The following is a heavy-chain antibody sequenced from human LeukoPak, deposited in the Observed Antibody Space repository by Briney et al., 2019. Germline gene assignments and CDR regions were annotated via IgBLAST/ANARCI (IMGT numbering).Heavy chain of an antibody. Sequence: SETLSLTCAVSGGSISSSNWWSWVRQPPGKGLEWIGEIYHSGSTNYNPSLKSRVTISVDKSKNQFSLKLSSVTAADTAVYYCARVASSHSGYDLYYYYYGMDVWGQGTTVTVSS. CDR3: ARVASSHSGYDLYYYYYGMDV. J-gene: IGHJ6*02. V-gene: IGHV4-4*02. D-gene: IGHD5-12*01. CDR1: GGSISSSNW. CDR2: IYHSGST.